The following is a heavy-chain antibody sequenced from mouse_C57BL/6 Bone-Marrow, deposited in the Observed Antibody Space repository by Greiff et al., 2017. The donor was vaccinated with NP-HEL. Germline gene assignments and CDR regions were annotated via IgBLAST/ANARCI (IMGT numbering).Heavy chain of an antibody. V-gene: IGHV1-69*01. CDR1: GYTFTSYW. J-gene: IGHJ3*01. CDR2: IDPSDSYT. D-gene: IGHD2-3*01. CDR3: ARRNGYYPAWFAY. Sequence: QVQLKQPGAELVMPGASVKLSCKASGYTFTSYWMHWVKQRPGQGLEWIGEIDPSDSYTNYNQKFKGKSTLTVDKSSSTAYMQLSSLTSEDSAVYYCARRNGYYPAWFAYWGQGTLVTVSA.